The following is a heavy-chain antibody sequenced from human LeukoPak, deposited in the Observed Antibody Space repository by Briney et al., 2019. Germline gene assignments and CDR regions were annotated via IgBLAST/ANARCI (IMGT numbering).Heavy chain of an antibody. CDR3: VTALTRDSSGWYVIDY. V-gene: IGHV4-39*01. J-gene: IGHJ4*02. Sequence: PSETLSLTCTVSGGPTSTSSTHWGWVRQPPGRGLEWIGSIYYSGSTYYSPSLKSRVTISVYTSKNQFSLWRTAVTAADTAVYYCVTALTRDSSGWYVIDYWGQGTLVTVSS. CDR2: IYYSGST. D-gene: IGHD6-19*01. CDR1: GGPTSTSSTH.